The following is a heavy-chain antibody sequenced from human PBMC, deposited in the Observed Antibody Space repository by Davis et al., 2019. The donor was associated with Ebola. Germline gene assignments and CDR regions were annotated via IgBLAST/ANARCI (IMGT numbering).Heavy chain of an antibody. V-gene: IGHV3-74*01. D-gene: IGHD5-18*01. J-gene: IGHJ4*02. Sequence: GESLKISCAGSGFTFSTYAMTWVRQAPGKGLVYVSRISSDGGITSYADSVKGRFTISRDNTKNSLFLQMNSLRTEDTAVYYCAKDKFRDTAFNWGQGTLVTVSS. CDR1: GFTFSTYA. CDR3: AKDKFRDTAFN. CDR2: ISSDGGIT.